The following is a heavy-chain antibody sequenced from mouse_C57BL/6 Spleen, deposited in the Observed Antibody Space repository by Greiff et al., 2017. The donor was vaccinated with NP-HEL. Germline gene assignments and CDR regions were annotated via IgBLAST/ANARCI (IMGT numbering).Heavy chain of an antibody. D-gene: IGHD2-3*01. V-gene: IGHV1-52*01. Sequence: VQLQQPGAELVRPGSSVKLSCKASGYTFTSYWMHWVKQRPIQGLEWIGNIDPSDSETHYNQKFKDKATLTVDKSSSTAYMQLSSLTSEDSAVYYCARSFYDGYYWFAYWGQGTLVTVSA. CDR3: ARSFYDGYYWFAY. CDR2: IDPSDSET. CDR1: GYTFTSYW. J-gene: IGHJ3*01.